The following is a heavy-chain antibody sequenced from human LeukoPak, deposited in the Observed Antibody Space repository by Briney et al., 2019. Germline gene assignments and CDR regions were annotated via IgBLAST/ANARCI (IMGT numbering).Heavy chain of an antibody. CDR2: IYYSGST. J-gene: IGHJ4*02. CDR1: GGSISSSSYY. CDR3: ARGDYDFWSGYWDGPFGY. D-gene: IGHD3-3*01. V-gene: IGHV4-39*07. Sequence: SETLSLTCTVSGGSISSSSYYWGWIRQPPGKGLEWIGSIYYSGSTYYNPSLKSRVTISVDTSKNQFSLKLSSVTAADTAVYYCARGDYDFWSGYWDGPFGYWGQGTLVTVSS.